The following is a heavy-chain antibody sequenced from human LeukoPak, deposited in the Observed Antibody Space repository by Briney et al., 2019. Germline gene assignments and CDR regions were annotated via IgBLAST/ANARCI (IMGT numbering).Heavy chain of an antibody. CDR3: ARDQELRYFDWLRANYYYYYGMDV. CDR1: GFTFSSHS. Sequence: GGSLRLSCAASGFTFSSHSMNWVRQAPGKGLEWVSSISSSSSYIYYADSVKGRFTISRDNAKNSLYLQMNSLRAEDTAVYYCARDQELRYFDWLRANYYYYYGMDVWGQGTTVTVSS. V-gene: IGHV3-21*01. D-gene: IGHD3-9*01. J-gene: IGHJ6*02. CDR2: ISSSSSYI.